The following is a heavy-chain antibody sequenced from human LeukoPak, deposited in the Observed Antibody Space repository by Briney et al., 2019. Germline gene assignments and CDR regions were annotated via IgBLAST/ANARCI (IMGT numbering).Heavy chain of an antibody. CDR1: GYTFTSYY. CDR3: ARAEHDYGNYYYYYGMDV. Sequence: EASVKVSCKASGYTFTSYYMHWVRQAPGQGREWMGIINPSGGSTSYAQKFQGRVTMTRDTSTSTVYMELSSLRSEDTAVYYCARAEHDYGNYYYYYGMDVWGQGTTVTVSS. J-gene: IGHJ6*02. V-gene: IGHV1-46*01. D-gene: IGHD4-17*01. CDR2: INPSGGST.